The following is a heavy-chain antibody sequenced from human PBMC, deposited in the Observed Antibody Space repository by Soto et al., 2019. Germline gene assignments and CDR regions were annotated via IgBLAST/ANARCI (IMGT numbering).Heavy chain of an antibody. CDR3: ARDPSRRSPPDY. Sequence: QVQLVESGGGLVKTGGSLRLSCTASGFTFSDYYMNWFRQAPGKGLEWVSYISSTSAYTKYADSVKGRFTISRDNAENLLYLQMDGLRAEDTAVYYCARDPSRRSPPDYWGQGTLVTVSS. V-gene: IGHV3-11*05. CDR1: GFTFSDYY. CDR2: ISSTSAYT. J-gene: IGHJ4*02.